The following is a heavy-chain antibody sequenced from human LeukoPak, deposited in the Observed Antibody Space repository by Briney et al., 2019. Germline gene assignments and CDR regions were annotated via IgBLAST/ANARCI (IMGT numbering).Heavy chain of an antibody. CDR3: SRESGGFCPFGY. Sequence: SETLSLTCGVSGGSIRSTNWWSWVRQPPGQGLEWMGEISLSGQTNFNPSLNGRVTMSLDESKNQLSLKLTSVTAADTAIYDCSRESGGFCPFGYWGQGTLVIV. CDR2: ISLSGQT. D-gene: IGHD1-26*01. CDR1: GGSIRSTNW. V-gene: IGHV4/OR15-8*02. J-gene: IGHJ4*02.